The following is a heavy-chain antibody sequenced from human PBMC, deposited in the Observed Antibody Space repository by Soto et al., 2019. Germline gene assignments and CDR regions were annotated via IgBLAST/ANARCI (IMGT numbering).Heavy chain of an antibody. CDR1: GISLSTSRTC. D-gene: IGHD3-3*01. V-gene: IGHV2-70*01. CDR2: IDWDDDK. CDR3: ARIPFRDFWSGPYGGYYYYGMDV. J-gene: IGHJ6*02. Sequence: SGPTLVNPTQTLTLTCSFSGISLSTSRTCVSWIRQPPGKALEWLGLIDWDDDKHYSTSLKTRLAISKDTSKNQVVLTMTDMDPVDTAIYYCARIPFRDFWSGPYGGYYYYGMDVWGQGTTVTVSS.